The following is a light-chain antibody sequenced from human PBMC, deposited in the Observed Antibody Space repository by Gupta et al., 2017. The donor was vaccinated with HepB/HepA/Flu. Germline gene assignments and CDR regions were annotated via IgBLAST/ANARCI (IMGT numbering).Light chain of an antibody. CDR1: QSVSTNY. Sequence: EIVVTQSPGTLSLYPGERATLSCRASQSVSTNYLDWYQQKPGQAPRLIIYAVSSRATDIPDRFSGSGSGTDFTLTISRLEPEDFAVYYCQQYGSLTWTFGQGTKVEMK. V-gene: IGKV3-20*01. CDR2: AVS. J-gene: IGKJ1*01. CDR3: QQYGSLTWT.